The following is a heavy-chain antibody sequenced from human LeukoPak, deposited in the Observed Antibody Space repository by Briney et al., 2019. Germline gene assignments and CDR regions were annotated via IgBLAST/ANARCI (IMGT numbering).Heavy chain of an antibody. CDR3: ARKASQPYYYDSSGYDY. V-gene: IGHV3-11*01. D-gene: IGHD3-22*01. CDR2: ISSSGSTI. CDR1: GFTFSDYY. J-gene: IGHJ4*02. Sequence: GGSLRLSCAASGFTFSDYYMSWIRQAPGKGLEWVSYISSSGSTIYYADSVKGRFTISRDNAKNSLYLQMNSLRAEDTAVYYCARKASQPYYYDSSGYDYWGQGTLVTVSS.